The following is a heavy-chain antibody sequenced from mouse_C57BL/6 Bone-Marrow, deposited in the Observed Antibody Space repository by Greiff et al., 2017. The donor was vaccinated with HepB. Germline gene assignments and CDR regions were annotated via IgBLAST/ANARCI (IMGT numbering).Heavy chain of an antibody. D-gene: IGHD1-1*02. Sequence: QVQLQQPGAELVRPGSSVKLSCKASGYTFTSYWMDWVKQRPGQGLEWIGNIYPSDSETHYNQKFKDKATLTVDKSSSTAYMQLSSLTSEDSAVYYCARRGSYPLDYWGQGTTLTVSS. CDR2: IYPSDSET. CDR3: ARRGSYPLDY. V-gene: IGHV1-61*01. J-gene: IGHJ2*01. CDR1: GYTFTSYW.